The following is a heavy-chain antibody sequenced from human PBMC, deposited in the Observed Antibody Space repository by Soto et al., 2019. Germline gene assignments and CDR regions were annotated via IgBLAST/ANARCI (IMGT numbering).Heavy chain of an antibody. J-gene: IGHJ4*02. Sequence: QVQLVQSGAEVKKPGASVKVSCKASGDTFTDYYIHWVRQDPGQGLEWMGTVNPSGGHTTYAQHFLGRVTMTRDTSTSTLYMELTSLTSEDTAVYYCARGGHVVVVTAALDYWGQGTLVTVSS. V-gene: IGHV1-46*01. CDR1: GDTFTDYY. D-gene: IGHD2-21*02. CDR2: VNPSGGHT. CDR3: ARGGHVVVVTAALDY.